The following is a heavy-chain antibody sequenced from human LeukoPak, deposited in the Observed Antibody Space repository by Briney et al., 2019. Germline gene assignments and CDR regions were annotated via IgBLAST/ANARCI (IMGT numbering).Heavy chain of an antibody. CDR1: GFTFSTYA. Sequence: GGSLRLSCAASGFTFSTYALGWVXQSPGXGLEWVSVINTSGGGTYYTESVQGRFTISRDNTKDTLYLQMNSLRVEDTAVYYCARNWRPDTWGQGTLVTVSS. J-gene: IGHJ5*02. V-gene: IGHV3-23*01. CDR2: INTSGGGT. CDR3: ARNWRPDT. D-gene: IGHD3-3*01.